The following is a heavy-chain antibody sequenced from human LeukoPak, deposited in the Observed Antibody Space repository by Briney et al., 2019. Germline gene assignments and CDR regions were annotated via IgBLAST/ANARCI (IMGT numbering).Heavy chain of an antibody. D-gene: IGHD5-18*01. Sequence: ASVKVSCKASGYTFTSYAMHWVRQAPGQGLEWMGWINPNNDDTNYAQKFQGRVTMTRDTSISTAYMELSSLTSDDTAVYYCARRGSGYGYDYWGQGTLVTVSS. CDR2: INPNNDDT. J-gene: IGHJ4*02. V-gene: IGHV1-2*02. CDR1: GYTFTSYA. CDR3: ARRGSGYGYDY.